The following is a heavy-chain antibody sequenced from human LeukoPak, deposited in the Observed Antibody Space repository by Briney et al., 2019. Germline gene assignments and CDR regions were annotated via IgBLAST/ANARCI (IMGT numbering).Heavy chain of an antibody. J-gene: IGHJ3*02. CDR3: AREVRGPWAFDI. CDR1: GFTFSSYS. D-gene: IGHD3-16*01. V-gene: IGHV3-21*01. Sequence: GGSLRLSCAASGFTFSSYSMNWVRQAPGKGLEWVSSISSSSSYIYYADSVKGRFTISRDNAKNPLYLQMNSLRAEDTAVYYCAREVRGPWAFDIWGQGTMVTVSS. CDR2: ISSSSSYI.